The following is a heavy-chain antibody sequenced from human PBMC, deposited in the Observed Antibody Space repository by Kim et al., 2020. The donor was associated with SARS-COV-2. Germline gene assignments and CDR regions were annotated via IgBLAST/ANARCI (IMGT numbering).Heavy chain of an antibody. CDR1: GYTFTSYA. CDR2: INAGNGNT. V-gene: IGHV1-3*01. D-gene: IGHD2-15*01. CDR3: ARPVWGSGGLFDY. J-gene: IGHJ4*02. Sequence: ASVKVSCKASGYTFTSYAMHWVRQAPGQRLEWMGWINAGNGNTKYSQKFQGRVTITRDTSASTAYMELSSLRSEDTAVYYCARPVWGSGGLFDYWGQGTLVTVSS.